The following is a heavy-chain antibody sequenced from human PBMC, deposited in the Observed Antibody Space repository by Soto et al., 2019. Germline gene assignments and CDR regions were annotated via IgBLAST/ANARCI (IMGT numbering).Heavy chain of an antibody. CDR3: ARARRDGYKTLIYYYGMDV. Sequence: QVQLVQSGAEVKKPGSSVKVSCKASGGTFSSYAISWVRQAPGQGLEWMGGIIPIFGTANYAQKFQGRVTITADKSTSTAYMELSSLRSEDTAVYYCARARRDGYKTLIYYYGMDVWGQGTTVTVSS. CDR2: IIPIFGTA. J-gene: IGHJ6*02. V-gene: IGHV1-69*06. CDR1: GGTFSSYA. D-gene: IGHD5-12*01.